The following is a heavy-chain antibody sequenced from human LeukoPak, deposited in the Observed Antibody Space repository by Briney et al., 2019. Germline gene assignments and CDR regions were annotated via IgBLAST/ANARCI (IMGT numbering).Heavy chain of an antibody. Sequence: GASVKVSCKASGGTFSSYAISWVRQATGQGLEWMGWMNPNSGNTGYAQKFQGRVTITRNTSISTAYMELSSLRSEDTAVYYCARGCSGWCVDYYYYYMDVWGKGTTVTVSS. J-gene: IGHJ6*03. D-gene: IGHD6-19*01. V-gene: IGHV1-8*03. CDR3: ARGCSGWCVDYYYYYMDV. CDR1: GGTFSSYA. CDR2: MNPNSGNT.